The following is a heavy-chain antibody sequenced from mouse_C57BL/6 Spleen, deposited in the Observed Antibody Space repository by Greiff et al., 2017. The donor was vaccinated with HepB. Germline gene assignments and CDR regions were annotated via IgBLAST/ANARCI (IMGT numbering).Heavy chain of an antibody. CDR3: ARGGTTVVATNAMDY. V-gene: IGHV5-17*01. J-gene: IGHJ4*01. CDR1: GFTFSDYG. CDR2: ISSGSSTI. D-gene: IGHD1-1*01. Sequence: EVNLVESGGGLVKPGGSLKLSCAASGFTFSDYGMHWVRQAPEKGLEWVAYISSGSSTIYYADTVKGRFTISRDNAKNTLFLQMTSLRSEDTAMYYCARGGTTVVATNAMDYWGQGTSVTVSS.